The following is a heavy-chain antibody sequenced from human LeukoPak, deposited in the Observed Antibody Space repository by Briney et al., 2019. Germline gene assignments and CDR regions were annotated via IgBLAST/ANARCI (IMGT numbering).Heavy chain of an antibody. CDR3: AREDYGGSVFDY. Sequence: PSETLSLTCTVSGGSISSYYWSWIRQPPGKGLEWIGYIYYSGSTNYNPSLKSRVTISVDTSKNQFSLRLSSVTAADTAVYYCAREDYGGSVFDYWGQGTLVTVSS. CDR2: IYYSGST. CDR1: GGSISSYY. V-gene: IGHV4-59*12. J-gene: IGHJ4*02. D-gene: IGHD4-23*01.